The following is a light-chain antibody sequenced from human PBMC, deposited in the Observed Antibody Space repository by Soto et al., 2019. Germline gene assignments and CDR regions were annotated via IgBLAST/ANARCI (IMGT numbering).Light chain of an antibody. V-gene: IGKV1-39*01. CDR3: QQTFSPPYT. Sequence: DIQMTQSLSSLSASVGDRVSITCRASQSISNNLSWYQQKPGKAPKFLIYVASTLQRGVPSRFSGSGSGTDFTLTISSLQPADFATYYFQQTFSPPYTFGQGTKLEIK. J-gene: IGKJ2*01. CDR2: VAS. CDR1: QSISNN.